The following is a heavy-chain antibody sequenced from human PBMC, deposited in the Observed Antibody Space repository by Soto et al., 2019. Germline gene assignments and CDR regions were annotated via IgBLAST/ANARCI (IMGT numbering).Heavy chain of an antibody. CDR1: GGTFSSYA. V-gene: IGHV1-69*13. D-gene: IGHD6-6*01. Sequence: AASVKVSCKASGGTFSSYAISWVRQSPGQGLEWMGGIIPILCTSNYAQKLQGTVTIAADEPTNTAYMKPSSPRSMDTTVYYCARNAAASSSSRYGISVWGQGTTVTFSS. J-gene: IGHJ6*02. CDR2: IIPILCTS. CDR3: ARNAAASSSSRYGISV.